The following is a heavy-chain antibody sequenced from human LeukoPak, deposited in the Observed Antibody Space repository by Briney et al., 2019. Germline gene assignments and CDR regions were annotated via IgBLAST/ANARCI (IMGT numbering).Heavy chain of an antibody. CDR1: GSSFTSYW. D-gene: IGHD5-18*01. Sequence: GESLEISGQASGSSFTSYWIGWVRQLPGKGLEWMGIIYPGDSDTRYSPSFQGQVTISADKSINTAYLQWSSLKASDTAIYYCARRGEAMDPFDYWGQGTLVTVSS. CDR3: ARRGEAMDPFDY. V-gene: IGHV5-51*01. CDR2: IYPGDSDT. J-gene: IGHJ4*02.